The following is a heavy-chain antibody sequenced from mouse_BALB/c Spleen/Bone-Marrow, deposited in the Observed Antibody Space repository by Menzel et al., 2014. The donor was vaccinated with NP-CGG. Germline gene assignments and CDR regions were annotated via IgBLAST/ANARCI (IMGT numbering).Heavy chain of an antibody. V-gene: IGHV3-6*02. CDR3: ARVYGNYFFAY. CDR1: GYSITSGYY. CDR2: ISYDGSN. Sequence: VQLQQSGPGPVKPSQSLSLTCSVTGYSITSGYYWNWIRQFPGNKLEWMGYISYDGSNNYNPSLKNRISITRDTSKNQFFLKLNSVTTEDTATYYCARVYGNYFFAYWGQGTLVTVSA. J-gene: IGHJ3*01. D-gene: IGHD2-10*02.